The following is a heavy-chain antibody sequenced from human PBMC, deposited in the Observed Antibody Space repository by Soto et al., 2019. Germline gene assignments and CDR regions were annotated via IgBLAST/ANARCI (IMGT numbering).Heavy chain of an antibody. V-gene: IGHV1-69*13. Sequence: SVKVSCKASGGTFSSYALSWVRQAPGQGLEWMGGIIPIFGTANYAQKFQGRVTITADESTSTDYMELSSLRSEDTAVYYCARDSSSWYYFDYWGQGTLVTVSS. J-gene: IGHJ4*02. D-gene: IGHD6-13*01. CDR3: ARDSSSWYYFDY. CDR2: IIPIFGTA. CDR1: GGTFSSYA.